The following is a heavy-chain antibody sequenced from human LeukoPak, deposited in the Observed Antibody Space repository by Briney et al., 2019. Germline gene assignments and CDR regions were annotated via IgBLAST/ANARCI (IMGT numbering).Heavy chain of an antibody. V-gene: IGHV1-18*01. CDR2: ISAYNGNT. CDR3: ARGGFVGPLFDY. J-gene: IGHJ4*02. CDR1: GYTSTSYG. D-gene: IGHD2-15*01. Sequence: GPVKVSCKASGYTSTSYGISWVRQAPGQGLEWMGWISAYNGNTNYAQKLQGRVTMTTDTSTSTAYMELRSLRSDDTAVYYCARGGFVGPLFDYWGQGTLVTVPS.